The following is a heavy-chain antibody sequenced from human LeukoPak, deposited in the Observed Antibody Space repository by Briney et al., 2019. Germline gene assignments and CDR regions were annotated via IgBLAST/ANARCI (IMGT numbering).Heavy chain of an antibody. CDR3: ARWRSGSCSD. Sequence: PGGSLRLSCAASGFTFSSYGMHWVRQAPGKGLEWVGQTRNKANNYATEYATSVKDRFTISRDDSRKSVYLQMDSLKTEDTAVYYCARWRSGSCSDWGQGTRVTVSS. D-gene: IGHD2-15*01. J-gene: IGHJ4*02. CDR2: TRNKANNYAT. V-gene: IGHV3-72*01. CDR1: GFTFSSYG.